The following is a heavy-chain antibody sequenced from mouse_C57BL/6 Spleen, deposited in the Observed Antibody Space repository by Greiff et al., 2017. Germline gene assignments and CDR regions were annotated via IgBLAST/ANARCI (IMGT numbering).Heavy chain of an antibody. Sequence: VQLQQSGPVLVKPGASVKMSCKASGYTFTDYYMNWVKQSHGKSLEWIGVINPYNGRTSYNQKFKGKATLTVDKSSSTAYMELNSLTSEDSAVYYCARTGIYYGSPDAMDYWGQGTSVTVSS. CDR3: ARTGIYYGSPDAMDY. CDR2: INPYNGRT. D-gene: IGHD1-1*01. V-gene: IGHV1-19*01. J-gene: IGHJ4*01. CDR1: GYTFTDYY.